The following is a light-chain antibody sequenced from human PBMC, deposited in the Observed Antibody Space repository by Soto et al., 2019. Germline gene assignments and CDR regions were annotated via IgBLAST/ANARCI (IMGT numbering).Light chain of an antibody. V-gene: IGKV3-20*01. J-gene: IGKJ5*01. CDR1: QAVDSKF. CDR2: GVS. Sequence: IVLTQSPGTLSLSPGETATLSCRASQAVDSKFLAWYQQNPGQAPRLIMFGVSGRATGVPARFSGGVSWTDFTLTIRSLEPEDFAVYYCQLYGISVPVTFGQGTRLQI. CDR3: QLYGISVPVT.